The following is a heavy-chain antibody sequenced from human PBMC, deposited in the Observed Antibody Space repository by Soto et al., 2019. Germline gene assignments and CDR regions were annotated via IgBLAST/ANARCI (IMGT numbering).Heavy chain of an antibody. CDR3: ARVIPRKKYNWFDP. Sequence: NPSETLSLTCTVSGGSISSGDYYWSWIRQPPGKGLEWIGYIYYSGSTYYNPSLKSRVTISVDTSKNQFSLKLSSVTAADTAVYYCARVIPRKKYNWFDPWGQGTLVTASS. V-gene: IGHV4-30-4*01. D-gene: IGHD2-21*01. J-gene: IGHJ5*02. CDR2: IYYSGST. CDR1: GGSISSGDYY.